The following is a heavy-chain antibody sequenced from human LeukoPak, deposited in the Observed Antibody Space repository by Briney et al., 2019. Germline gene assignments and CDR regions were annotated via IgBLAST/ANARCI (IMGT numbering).Heavy chain of an antibody. CDR3: ARGVAVAGWFDP. D-gene: IGHD6-19*01. Sequence: SETLSLTCIFSGGSISSYYWSWIRQPAGKGLEWIGRIHTSGSTNYNPSLKSRVTISVDTSKNQFSLKLSSVTAADTAVYYCARGVAVAGWFDPWGQGTLVTVSS. J-gene: IGHJ5*02. CDR2: IHTSGST. CDR1: GGSISSYY. V-gene: IGHV4-4*07.